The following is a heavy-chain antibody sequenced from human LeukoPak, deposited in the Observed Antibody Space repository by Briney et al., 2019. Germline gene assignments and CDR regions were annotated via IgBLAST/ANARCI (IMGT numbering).Heavy chain of an antibody. CDR1: GYTFTSYG. V-gene: IGHV1-18*01. D-gene: IGHD6-19*01. CDR3: ASCSSVCDWFDP. CDR2: ISAYNGNT. Sequence: ASVKVSCKASGYTFTSYGISWVRQAPGQGLEWMGWISAYNGNTNYAQKLQGRVTMTTDTSTSTAYMELRSLRSDDTAVYYCASCSSVCDWFDPRGHGTLVTVSS. J-gene: IGHJ5*02.